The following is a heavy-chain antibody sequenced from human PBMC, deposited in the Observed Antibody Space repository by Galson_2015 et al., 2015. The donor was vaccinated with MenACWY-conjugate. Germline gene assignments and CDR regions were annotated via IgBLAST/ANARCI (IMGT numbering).Heavy chain of an antibody. D-gene: IGHD3-22*01. CDR1: GYTFTTYW. V-gene: IGHV5-51*01. J-gene: IGHJ5*02. Sequence: QSGAEVKKPGESLEISCQGSGYTFTTYWIGWVRQMPGKGLEWMGIIYPGDSDTRYSPSFQGQVTISADKSISTAYLQWSSLKASDTAMYFCARHSSAYYSANWFDPWGQGTLVIVSS. CDR2: IYPGDSDT. CDR3: ARHSSAYYSANWFDP.